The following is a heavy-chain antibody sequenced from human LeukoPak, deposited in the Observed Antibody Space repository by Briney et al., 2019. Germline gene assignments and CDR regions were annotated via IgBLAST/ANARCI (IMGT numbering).Heavy chain of an antibody. V-gene: IGHV4-4*07. CDR1: GGSISSYY. CDR3: ARSLLGGYCSSTSCCQNWFDP. J-gene: IGHJ5*02. D-gene: IGHD2-2*01. Sequence: SETLSLTCTVSGGSISSYYWSWIRQPAGKGLEWIGRIYTSGNTNYNPSLKSRVTMSVDTSKNQFSLKLSSVTAADMAVYYCARSLLGGYCSSTSCCQNWFDPWGQGTLVTVSS. CDR2: IYTSGNT.